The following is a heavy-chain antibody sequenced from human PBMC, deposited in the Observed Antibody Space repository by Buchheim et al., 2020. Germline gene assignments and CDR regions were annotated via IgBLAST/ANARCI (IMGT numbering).Heavy chain of an antibody. V-gene: IGHV1-46*01. CDR1: GYTFTSYY. J-gene: IGHJ4*02. Sequence: QVQLVQSGAEVKKPGASVKVSCKASGYTFTSYYMHWVRQAPGQGLEWMGIINPSGGSTSYAQKFQGRVTMTRDTSTSTVYMELSSLRSEDTAVYYCARDVTTLGYCSSTSCYTPQGYFDYWGQGTL. CDR2: INPSGGST. CDR3: ARDVTTLGYCSSTSCYTPQGYFDY. D-gene: IGHD2-2*02.